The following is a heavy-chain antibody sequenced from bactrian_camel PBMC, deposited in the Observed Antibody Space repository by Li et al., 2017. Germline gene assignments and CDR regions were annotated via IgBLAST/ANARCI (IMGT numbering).Heavy chain of an antibody. V-gene: IGHV3S55*01. J-gene: IGHJ4*01. CDR1: GHSRGSNC. CDR2: IRRDGGKT. Sequence: VQLVESGGGSVQAGGSLRLSCKVSGHSRGSNCVGWYRLPPGRAPAEREGIAAIRRDGGKTSYADSVKGRFTISQDKRRSTVYLQMDNLKSEDTAIYYCAARQPCRVWLGYEDPGEYNIWGQGTQVTVS. D-gene: IGHD5*01. CDR3: AARQPCRVWLGYEDPGEYNI.